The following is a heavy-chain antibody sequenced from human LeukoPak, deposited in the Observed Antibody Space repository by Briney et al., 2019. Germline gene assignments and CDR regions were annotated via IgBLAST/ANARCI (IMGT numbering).Heavy chain of an antibody. Sequence: GRSLRLSFAASGFTFDDYAMHWVRQAPGNGLDWVSGISWNSGSIGYADSVKGRFTISRDNAKNSLYLQMNSRRAEDTALYYCAKDISNYVFFFKQKTAYEMDVWGQGTTVTVSS. D-gene: IGHD3-3*01. J-gene: IGHJ6*02. CDR3: AKDISNYVFFFKQKTAYEMDV. CDR2: ISWNSGSI. V-gene: IGHV3-9*01. CDR1: GFTFDDYA.